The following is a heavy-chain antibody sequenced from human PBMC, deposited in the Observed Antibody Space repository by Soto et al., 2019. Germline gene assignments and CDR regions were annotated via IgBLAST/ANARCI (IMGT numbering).Heavy chain of an antibody. D-gene: IGHD2-15*01. J-gene: IGHJ5*02. Sequence: GGSLRLSCAASGFTVSSNYMSWVRQAPGKGLEWVSVIYSGGSTYYADSVKGRFTISRDNSKNTLYLQMNSLRGEDTAVYYCARDAICSGGSCYENWFDPWGQGTLVTVSS. V-gene: IGHV3-66*01. CDR3: ARDAICSGGSCYENWFDP. CDR2: IYSGGST. CDR1: GFTVSSNY.